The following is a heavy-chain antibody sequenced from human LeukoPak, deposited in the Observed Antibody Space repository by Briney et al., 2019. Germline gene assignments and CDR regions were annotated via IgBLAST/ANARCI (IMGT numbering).Heavy chain of an antibody. CDR1: GYTFTSYD. J-gene: IGHJ6*03. D-gene: IGHD5-12*01. Sequence: ASVKVSCKASGYTFTSYDINWVRQATGQGLEWMGWMNPNSGNTGYAQKFQGRVTMTRNTSTSTAYMELSSLRSEDTAVYYCARGRGYGTYYYYYYMDVWGKGTTVTISS. V-gene: IGHV1-8*01. CDR3: ARGRGYGTYYYYYYMDV. CDR2: MNPNSGNT.